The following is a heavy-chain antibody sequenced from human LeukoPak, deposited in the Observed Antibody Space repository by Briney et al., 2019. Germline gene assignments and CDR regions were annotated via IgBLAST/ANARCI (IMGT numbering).Heavy chain of an antibody. CDR2: ISGSGGST. J-gene: IGHJ6*02. CDR3: ASRLLSAYYYGMDV. D-gene: IGHD2-15*01. CDR1: GFTLSSYT. Sequence: GGSLRLSCAASGFTLSSYTMSWVRQAPGKGLEWVSGISGSGGSTDYADSMKGRFTISRDNSKNTLYLQMNSLRAEDTAVYYCASRLLSAYYYGMDVWGQGTTVTVSS. V-gene: IGHV3-23*01.